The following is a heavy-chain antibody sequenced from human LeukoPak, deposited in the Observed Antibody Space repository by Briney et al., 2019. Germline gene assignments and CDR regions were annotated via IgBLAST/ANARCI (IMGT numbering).Heavy chain of an antibody. CDR1: GFSISNYA. V-gene: IGHV3-23*01. CDR2: ISISVDDI. J-gene: IGHJ4*02. D-gene: IGHD3-3*01. Sequence: GGSLRLSCAASGFSISNYAMSWVRQSPGRGLEWVSTISISVDDIFYEDSVKGRFTISRDNSKNTLYLQMNSLRAEDTAVYYCAKDGGVRFLEWLPRSFDYWGQGTLVTVSS. CDR3: AKDGGVRFLEWLPRSFDY.